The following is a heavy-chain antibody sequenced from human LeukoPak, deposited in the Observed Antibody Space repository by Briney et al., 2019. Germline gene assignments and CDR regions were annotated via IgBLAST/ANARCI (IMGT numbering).Heavy chain of an antibody. D-gene: IGHD2-21*01. V-gene: IGHV3-74*01. Sequence: GGSLRLSCAASGFTFSSYWMHWVRPAPGKGLVWVSRIKSDDSTTYADCVKGRFHISRDNAKNTLYLQMDSLRDEDTAVYYCARDLHYSPDFWGQGTLVTVSS. CDR2: IKSDDST. CDR3: ARDLHYSPDF. J-gene: IGHJ4*02. CDR1: GFTFSSYW.